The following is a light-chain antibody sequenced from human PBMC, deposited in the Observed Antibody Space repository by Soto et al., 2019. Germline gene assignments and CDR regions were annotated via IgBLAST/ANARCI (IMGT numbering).Light chain of an antibody. CDR3: QQYGSSPT. V-gene: IGKV3-20*01. Sequence: EIVLTQSPGTLSLSPGERAALSCRASQSVSRNYLAWYQQKPGQAPRLLMYGASSRATGIPDRFSGSGSGTDFTLTISRLEPEDFAVYYCQQYGSSPTFGEGTRWRL. J-gene: IGKJ5*01. CDR2: GAS. CDR1: QSVSRNY.